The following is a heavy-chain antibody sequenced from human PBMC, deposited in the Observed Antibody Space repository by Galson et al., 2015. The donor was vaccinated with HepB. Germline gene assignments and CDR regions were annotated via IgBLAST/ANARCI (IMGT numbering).Heavy chain of an antibody. Sequence: LRLSCAASGFTFSSYAMSWVRQAPGKGLEWVSAISGSGGSTYYADSVKGRFTISRDNSKNTLYLQMNSLRAEDTAVYYCAKDLAGVMGPSFDYWGQGTLVTVSS. J-gene: IGHJ4*02. V-gene: IGHV3-23*01. CDR3: AKDLAGVMGPSFDY. D-gene: IGHD7-27*01. CDR2: ISGSGGST. CDR1: GFTFSSYA.